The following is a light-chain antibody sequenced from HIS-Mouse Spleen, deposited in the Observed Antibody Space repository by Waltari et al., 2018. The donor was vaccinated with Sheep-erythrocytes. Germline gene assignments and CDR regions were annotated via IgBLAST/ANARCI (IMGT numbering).Light chain of an antibody. CDR1: SSNIGNNA. CDR3: AAWDDSLNGYV. Sequence: QSVLTQPPSVSEAPRQRVTISCSGSSSNIGNNAVNWYQQLPGKAPKLLIYYDDLLPSGGSDRFSGSKSGTSASLGISGLQSEDEADYYCAAWDDSLNGYVFGTGTKVTVL. J-gene: IGLJ1*01. V-gene: IGLV1-36*01. CDR2: YDD.